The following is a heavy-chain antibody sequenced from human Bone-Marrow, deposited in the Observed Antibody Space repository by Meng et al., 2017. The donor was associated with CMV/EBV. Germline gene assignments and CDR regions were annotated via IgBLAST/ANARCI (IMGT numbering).Heavy chain of an antibody. Sequence: YYMSWIRQVPGKGLEWIGSIYYSGSTYYNPSLKSRVTISVDTSKNQFSLKLSSVTAADTAVYYCARNSPREGIDYWGQGTLVTVSS. CDR2: IYYSGST. CDR1: YY. J-gene: IGHJ4*02. V-gene: IGHV4-39*01. CDR3: ARNSPREGIDY. D-gene: IGHD1-26*01.